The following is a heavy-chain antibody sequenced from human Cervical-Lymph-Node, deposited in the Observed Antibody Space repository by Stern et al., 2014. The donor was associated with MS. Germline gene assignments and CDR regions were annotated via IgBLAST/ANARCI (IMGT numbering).Heavy chain of an antibody. J-gene: IGHJ4*02. Sequence: QVQLVESGPGLVKPSETLSLTCTVSGDSISSYYWSWIRQPPGKGLEWIGHVYYSGTTYYNPSRRGRVPISVDTSKNEFPLKLNSVTAADTAVYYCARLSTVVDYWGQGTLVTVSS. CDR2: VYYSGTT. V-gene: IGHV4-59*08. CDR1: GDSISSYY. CDR3: ARLSTVVDY. D-gene: IGHD4-23*01.